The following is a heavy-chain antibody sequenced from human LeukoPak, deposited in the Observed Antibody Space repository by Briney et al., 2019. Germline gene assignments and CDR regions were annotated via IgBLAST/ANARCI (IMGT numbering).Heavy chain of an antibody. J-gene: IGHJ6*03. V-gene: IGHV3-74*01. CDR2: INSDGSST. CDR3: AKRYCSSTSCRLGPYYYYMDV. D-gene: IGHD2-2*01. CDR1: GFPLSSYW. Sequence: GGSLRLSCVASGFPLSSYWMSWVRQAPGKGLEWVSRINSDGSSTSYADSVKGRFTISRDNAKNTLYLQMNSLRAEDTAVYYCAKRYCSSTSCRLGPYYYYMDVWGKGTTVTISS.